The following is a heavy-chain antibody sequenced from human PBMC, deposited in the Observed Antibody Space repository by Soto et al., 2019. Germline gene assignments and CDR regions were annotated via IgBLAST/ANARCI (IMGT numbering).Heavy chain of an antibody. CDR2: IYPGDSDT. J-gene: IGHJ4*02. Sequence: KVSGTGWGQMLTWYWIGSLSQMPGKGLEWMGIIYPGDSDTRYSPSFQGQVTISADKSISTAYLQWSSLKASDTAMYCCAITRNTVGGIAYWGQGTLVTVSS. CDR3: AITRNTVGGIAY. V-gene: IGHV5-51*01. D-gene: IGHD1-20*01. CDR1: GQMLTWYW.